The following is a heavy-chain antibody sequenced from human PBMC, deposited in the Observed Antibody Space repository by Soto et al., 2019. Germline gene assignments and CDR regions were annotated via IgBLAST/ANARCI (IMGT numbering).Heavy chain of an antibody. Sequence: QVQLQESGPGLVNPSRTLSLPCTVSGGPVKRGNSYGGWIRQFQGKGLEWIGYISNSGRTHYNPSLMSRITILVDTSKNQFFLELRSVTAADTALYYCARADYATGSYYPDYWGQGTLVTVSS. CDR2: ISNSGRT. V-gene: IGHV4-31*03. CDR3: ARADYATGSYYPDY. CDR1: GGPVKRGNSY. J-gene: IGHJ4*02. D-gene: IGHD3-10*01.